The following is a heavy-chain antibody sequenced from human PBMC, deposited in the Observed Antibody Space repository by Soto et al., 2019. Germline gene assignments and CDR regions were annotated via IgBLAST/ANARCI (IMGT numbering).Heavy chain of an antibody. J-gene: IGHJ3*01. D-gene: IGHD3-16*01. CDR1: GGPFGNSA. Sequence: QVPLVQSGADVKKPGSSVRVSCKTSGGPFGNSAISWVRQAPAQRLEWIGEIIPVFDKANYAQNFQGRLTITADDSTATVFMQPSSLRSEDTAVYFCARLRRDWGDAFDLWGQGTLVTVSS. CDR3: ARLRRDWGDAFDL. CDR2: IIPVFDKA. V-gene: IGHV1-69*01.